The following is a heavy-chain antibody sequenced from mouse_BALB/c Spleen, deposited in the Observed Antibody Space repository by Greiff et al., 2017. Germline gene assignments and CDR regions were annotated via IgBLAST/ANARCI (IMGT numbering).Heavy chain of an antibody. Sequence: VQLKESGPELVKPGASVKMSCKASGYTFTSYVMHWVKQKPGQGLEWIGYINPYNDGTKYNEKFKGKATLTSDKSSSTAYMELSSLTSEDSAVYYGARRGTMITTGAMDYWGQGTSVTVSS. J-gene: IGHJ4*01. CDR3: ARRGTMITTGAMDY. CDR1: GYTFTSYV. D-gene: IGHD2-4*01. V-gene: IGHV1-14*01. CDR2: INPYNDGT.